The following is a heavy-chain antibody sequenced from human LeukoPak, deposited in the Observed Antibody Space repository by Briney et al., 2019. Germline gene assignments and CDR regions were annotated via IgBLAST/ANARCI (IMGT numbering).Heavy chain of an antibody. CDR3: AREASGGYFDY. V-gene: IGHV1-46*01. CDR1: GYTFSSYY. CDR2: INPTGDST. Sequence: ASVKVSCKASGYTFSSYYMHWVRQAPGQGLEWVGLINPTGDSTNYAQNFRGRVTMTRDTSTSTVYMDLSSLRSEDTAVYYCAREASGGYFDYWGQGTLATVSS. J-gene: IGHJ4*02. D-gene: IGHD4-23*01.